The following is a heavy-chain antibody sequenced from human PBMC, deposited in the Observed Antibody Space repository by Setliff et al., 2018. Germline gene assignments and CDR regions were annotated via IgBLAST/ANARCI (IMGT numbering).Heavy chain of an antibody. J-gene: IGHJ4*02. D-gene: IGHD5-18*01. CDR3: TTRRGFNYGPSDY. Sequence: PGGSLRLSCAASGFTFSNAWMSWVRQAPGKGLEWVGRIKSKTDGGTTGYAAPVKGRFTISRDDSKNTLYLQMNSLKTEDTAVYYCTTRRGFNYGPSDYWGQGTLVTVSS. V-gene: IGHV3-15*01. CDR1: GFTFSNAW. CDR2: IKSKTDGGTT.